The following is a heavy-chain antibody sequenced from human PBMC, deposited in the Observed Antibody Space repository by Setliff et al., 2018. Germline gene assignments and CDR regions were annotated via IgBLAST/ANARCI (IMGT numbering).Heavy chain of an antibody. CDR3: AKAPSVRGVIWAFDY. V-gene: IGHV3-30*02. CDR1: GFTFSGYG. Sequence: LRLSCAASGFTFSGYGMHWVRQAPGKGLEWVAFIRYDGSNKYYADSVKGRFPISRDNSKNTLYLQMNRLRAEDTAVYYCAKAPSVRGVIWAFDYGGQGTLVTAPQ. J-gene: IGHJ4*02. CDR2: IRYDGSNK. D-gene: IGHD3-10*01.